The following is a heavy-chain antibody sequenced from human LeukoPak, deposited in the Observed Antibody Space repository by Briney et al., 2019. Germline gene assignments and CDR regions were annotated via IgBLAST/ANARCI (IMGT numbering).Heavy chain of an antibody. CDR1: RYTFTSYD. CDR3: AADRGGYCSGGSCYSYWFDP. D-gene: IGHD2-15*01. Sequence: ASVKVSCKASRYTFTSYDINWVRQATGQGLEWMGWMNPNSGNTGYAQKFQGRVTMTRNTSISTAYMELSSLRSEDTAVYYCAADRGGYCSGGSCYSYWFDPWGQGTLVTVSS. CDR2: MNPNSGNT. J-gene: IGHJ5*02. V-gene: IGHV1-8*01.